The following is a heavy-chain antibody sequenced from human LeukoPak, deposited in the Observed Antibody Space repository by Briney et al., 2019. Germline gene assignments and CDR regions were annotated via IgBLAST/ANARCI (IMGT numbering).Heavy chain of an antibody. Sequence: SETLSLTCAVSSGSLTGYYWSWIRQPPGKGLEWIAYVYATGTTNYNPSLKTRATISMDTSKNQLSLTLTSVTAADTAVYYCARVGSGGAWFDFWGQGTLVSVSS. J-gene: IGHJ4*02. CDR3: ARVGSGGAWFDF. CDR2: VYATGTT. D-gene: IGHD6-19*01. V-gene: IGHV4-59*01. CDR1: SGSLTGYY.